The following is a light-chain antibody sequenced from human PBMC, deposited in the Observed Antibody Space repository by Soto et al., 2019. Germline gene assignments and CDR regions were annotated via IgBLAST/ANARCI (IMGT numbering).Light chain of an antibody. CDR3: QQSYSTPIT. CDR1: KSISSY. Sequence: IQMTQSPSSLSASVGDRVTITCRASKSISSYLNWYQQKPGKAPKLLIYAASSLQSGVQSRFSGSGSGTDFTLTISSLQPEYFATYYCQQSYSTPITCGQGTRLAMK. CDR2: AAS. J-gene: IGKJ5*01. V-gene: IGKV1-39*01.